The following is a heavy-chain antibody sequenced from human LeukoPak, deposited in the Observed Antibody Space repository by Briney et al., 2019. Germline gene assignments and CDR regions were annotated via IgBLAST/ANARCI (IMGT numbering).Heavy chain of an antibody. CDR3: ARDSGYCSSTGCYYFDY. CDR2: INPNSGDT. J-gene: IGHJ4*02. D-gene: IGHD2-2*01. V-gene: IGHV1-2*02. Sequence: ASVKVSCKASGYTFTGYYMHWVRQAPGQGLEWMGWINPNSGDTNYAQRFRGRVTMTRDTSISTAYMDLSRLRSDDTAVYYCARDSGYCSSTGCYYFDYWGQGTLVTVSP. CDR1: GYTFTGYY.